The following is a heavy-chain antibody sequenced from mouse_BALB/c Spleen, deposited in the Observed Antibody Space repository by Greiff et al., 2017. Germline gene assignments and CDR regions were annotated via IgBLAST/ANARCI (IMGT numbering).Heavy chain of an antibody. CDR3: ARWGLHHWYFDV. D-gene: IGHD2-2*01. J-gene: IGHJ1*01. CDR2: ISSGSSTI. Sequence: EVQRVESGGGLVQPGGSRKLSCAASGFTFSSFGMHWVRQAPEKGLEWVAYISSGSSTIYYADTVKGRFTISRDNAKNTLFLQMTSLRSEDTAMYYCARWGLHHWYFDVWGAGTTVTVSS. CDR1: GFTFSSFG. V-gene: IGHV5-17*02.